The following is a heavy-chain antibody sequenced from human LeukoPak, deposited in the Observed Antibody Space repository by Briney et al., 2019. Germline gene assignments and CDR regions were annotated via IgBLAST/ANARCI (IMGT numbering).Heavy chain of an antibody. D-gene: IGHD6-19*01. V-gene: IGHV4-4*07. CDR2: IYTSGST. CDR3: AGGGQWLVNY. J-gene: IGHJ4*02. Sequence: SETLSLTCTVSGVSISSYYWSWIGQPAGKGLEWIGRIYTSGSTNYNPSLKSRVTMSVDTSKNQFSLKLSSVTAADTAVYYCAGGGQWLVNYWGQGTLVTVSS. CDR1: GVSISSYY.